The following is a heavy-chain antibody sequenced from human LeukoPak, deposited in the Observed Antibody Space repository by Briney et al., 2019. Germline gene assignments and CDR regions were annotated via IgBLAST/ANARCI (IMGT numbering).Heavy chain of an antibody. D-gene: IGHD5-18*01. J-gene: IGHJ6*03. CDR2: INPHSGDT. CDR1: GYTFTGYY. V-gene: IGHV1-2*02. Sequence: ASVKVSCKASGYTFTGYYMHWVRQARGQGLEWMGWINPHSGDTNYAQKFQGRVIITRDTSISTAYMELSSLRSDDTAMYYCASGLSSLFSFGAALDYYMDVWGKGTPVTVSS. CDR3: ASGLSSLFSFGAALDYYMDV.